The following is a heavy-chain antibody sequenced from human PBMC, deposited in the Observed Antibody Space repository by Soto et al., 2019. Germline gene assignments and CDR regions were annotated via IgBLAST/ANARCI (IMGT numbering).Heavy chain of an antibody. J-gene: IGHJ4*02. Sequence: PSETLSLTCTVSGGSISYYYWNWIRQSAGKGLEWIGRIYSSGSTNYNPSLKSRISMSIDTSKNQFSLKVRAVSAADTAVYYCARDYGSGSYYTFDYWGQGTQVTVYS. D-gene: IGHD3-10*01. CDR2: IYSSGST. V-gene: IGHV4-4*07. CDR3: ARDYGSGSYYTFDY. CDR1: GGSISYYY.